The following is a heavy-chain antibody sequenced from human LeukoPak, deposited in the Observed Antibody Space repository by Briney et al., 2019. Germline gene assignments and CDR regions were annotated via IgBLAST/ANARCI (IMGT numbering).Heavy chain of an antibody. CDR2: IYYSGST. CDR1: GGSISSYY. V-gene: IGHV4-59*01. Sequence: SETLSLTCTVSGGSISSYYWSWIRQPPGKGLEWIGYIYYSGSTNYNPPLKSRVTISVDTSKNQFSLKLSSVTAADTAVYYCARTSATAMPHYYYYYMDVWGKGTTVTVSS. J-gene: IGHJ6*03. CDR3: ARTSATAMPHYYYYYMDV. D-gene: IGHD5-18*01.